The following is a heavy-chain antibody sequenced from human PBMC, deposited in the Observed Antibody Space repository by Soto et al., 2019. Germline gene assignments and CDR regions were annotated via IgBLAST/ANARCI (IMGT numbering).Heavy chain of an antibody. J-gene: IGHJ6*02. D-gene: IGHD4-17*01. V-gene: IGHV1-18*01. CDR2: ISGYNGNT. CDR3: ARDVPDDYVHIGRGYYHGMDV. CDR1: GYTFTNNG. Sequence: QVQLVQSGLEVKKPGASVRISCRSSGYTFTNNGISWVRQAPGKGLECMGWISGYNGNTNYVQKFQDRATLTIDTSTNTAYLELRNLRSDDTAVYYCARDVPDDYVHIGRGYYHGMDVWGQGTTVTVSS.